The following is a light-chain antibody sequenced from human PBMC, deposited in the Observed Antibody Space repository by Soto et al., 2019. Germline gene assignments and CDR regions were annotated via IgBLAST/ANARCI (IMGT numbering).Light chain of an antibody. V-gene: IGKV2-24*01. J-gene: IGKJ2*01. CDR3: MQVTQFPYT. Sequence: DIVMTQTPLPSPVTLGQPASISCRSSQSLVHRDGNTYLSWLQQRPGQPPRLLIYKTSNRFSGVPDRFSGSGAGTDFTLKISRVEAEDVGVYYCMQVTQFPYTFGQGTKLEIK. CDR1: QSLVHRDGNTY. CDR2: KTS.